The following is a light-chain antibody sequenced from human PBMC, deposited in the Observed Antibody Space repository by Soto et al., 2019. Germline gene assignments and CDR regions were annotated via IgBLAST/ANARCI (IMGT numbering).Light chain of an antibody. CDR3: QSYDSSLSGSF. V-gene: IGLV2-14*01. Sequence: QSVLTQPASVSGSPGQSITISCTGTSSDVGDYNYVSWYQQYPGKAPKLMIYDVTNRPSGVSDRFSGSKSGNTASLTITGLQAEDEADYYCQSYDSSLSGSFFGTGTKLTVL. CDR2: DVT. J-gene: IGLJ1*01. CDR1: SSDVGDYNY.